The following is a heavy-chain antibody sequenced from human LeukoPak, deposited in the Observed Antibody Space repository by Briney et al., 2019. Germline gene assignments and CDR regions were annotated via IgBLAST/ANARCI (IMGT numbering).Heavy chain of an antibody. D-gene: IGHD2-2*01. J-gene: IGHJ4*02. CDR2: ITHRGTT. CDR1: GGSFSSYY. CDR3: AILGYCSSASCYAIPI. Sequence: PSETLSLTCAVYGGSFSSYYWTWVRQPPGKGLEWIGEITHRGTTHYNPSLKSRVTIPADTQFALKLTSVTAADTAVYYCAILGYCSSASCYAIPIWGQGSLVTVSS. V-gene: IGHV4-34*01.